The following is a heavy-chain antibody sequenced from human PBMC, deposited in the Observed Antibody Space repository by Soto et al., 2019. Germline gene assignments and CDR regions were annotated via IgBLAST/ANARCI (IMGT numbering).Heavy chain of an antibody. CDR1: GASISTNTHY. CDR3: VSRIPMAREVVSRDLDY. CDR2: VHYSGST. Sequence: SETLSLTCAVSGASISTNTHYWGWIRQPPGKGLEWIGSVHYSGSTYYNPSLRRRVTISVATAKNRFAQKMSSVTAADTAVYYCVSRIPMAREVVSRDLDYWGQGTRVTVSS. V-gene: IGHV4-39*01. J-gene: IGHJ4*02. D-gene: IGHD3-10*01.